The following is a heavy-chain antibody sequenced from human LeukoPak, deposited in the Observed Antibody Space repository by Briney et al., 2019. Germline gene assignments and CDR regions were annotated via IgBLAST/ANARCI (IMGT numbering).Heavy chain of an antibody. CDR1: GFTFDDYA. V-gene: IGHV3-9*01. CDR2: ISWNSGSI. D-gene: IGHD5-12*01. CDR3: AKDMFGLVSGYGDYYYYGMDV. J-gene: IGHJ6*02. Sequence: GGSLRLSCVASGFTFDDYAMHWVRQAPGKGLEWVSGISWNSGSIGYADSVKGRFTISRDNAKNSLYLQMNSLRAEDTALYYCAKDMFGLVSGYGDYYYYGMDVWGQGTTVTVSS.